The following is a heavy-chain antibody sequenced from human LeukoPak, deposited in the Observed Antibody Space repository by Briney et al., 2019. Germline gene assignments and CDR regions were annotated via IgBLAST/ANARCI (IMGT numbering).Heavy chain of an antibody. J-gene: IGHJ4*02. CDR2: IYYSGST. CDR3: ARTRYYYNSRSYGAPYYFDY. V-gene: IGHV4-34*01. D-gene: IGHD3-10*01. Sequence: SETLSLTCAVYGGSFSGYYWSWIRQPPGKGLEWIGSIYYSGSTYYNPSLKSRVTISVDTSKNQFSLKLSSVTAADTAVYYCARTRYYYNSRSYGAPYYFDYWGQGTLVTVSS. CDR1: GGSFSGYY.